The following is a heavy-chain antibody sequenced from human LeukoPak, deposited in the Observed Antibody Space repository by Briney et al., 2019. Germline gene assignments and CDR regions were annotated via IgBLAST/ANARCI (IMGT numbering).Heavy chain of an antibody. Sequence: ASAKVSCKVSGYTLTELSMHWVRQAPGKGLEWMGGFDPEDGETIYAQKFQGRVTMTEDTSTDTAYMELSSLRSEDTAVYYCATSSDTAMAHYFDYWGQGTLVTVSS. CDR1: GYTLTELS. CDR2: FDPEDGET. CDR3: ATSSDTAMAHYFDY. J-gene: IGHJ4*02. D-gene: IGHD5-18*01. V-gene: IGHV1-24*01.